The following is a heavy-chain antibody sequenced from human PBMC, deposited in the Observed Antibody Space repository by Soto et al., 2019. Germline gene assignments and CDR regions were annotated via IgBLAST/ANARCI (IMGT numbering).Heavy chain of an antibody. CDR1: GGSITSSYY. CDR3: ATIPATTILTDY. Sequence: LEALSLTCTVSGGSITSSYYWGWIRQPPGKGLEWIGSIYYSGSTYYNPSLKSRVTISVDTSKNQFSLKLSSVTAADTAVYYCATIPATTILTDYWGQGTLVTVSS. CDR2: IYYSGST. J-gene: IGHJ4*02. D-gene: IGHD2-2*02. V-gene: IGHV4-39*01.